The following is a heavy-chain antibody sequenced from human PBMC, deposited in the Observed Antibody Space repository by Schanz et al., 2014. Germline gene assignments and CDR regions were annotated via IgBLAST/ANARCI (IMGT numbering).Heavy chain of an antibody. J-gene: IGHJ5*02. V-gene: IGHV1-18*01. CDR1: GYTFTSHG. Sequence: QVQLVQSGAEVKKPGSSVKVSCKASGYTFTSHGISWVRQAPGQGLEWMGWINGYNGHTLYAQKIQGRVTFTADKSTSTAYMELSSLKAEDAAVYYCARGPLGTSPWGQGTLVTVSS. CDR3: ARGPLGTSP. D-gene: IGHD5-12*01. CDR2: INGYNGHT.